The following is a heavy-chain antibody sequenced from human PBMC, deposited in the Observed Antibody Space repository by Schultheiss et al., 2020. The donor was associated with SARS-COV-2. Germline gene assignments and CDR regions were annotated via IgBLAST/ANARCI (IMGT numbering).Heavy chain of an antibody. J-gene: IGHJ6*02. Sequence: SETLSLTCTVSGGSISSYYWSWIRQPPGKGLEWIGYMYNSGSTNYNPSLKSRVTISVDTPKNQFSLKLSSVTASDTAVYYCARHYSNYYCMDVWGQGTTVTVSS. CDR2: MYNSGST. D-gene: IGHD4-11*01. CDR3: ARHYSNYYCMDV. CDR1: GGSISSYY. V-gene: IGHV4-59*08.